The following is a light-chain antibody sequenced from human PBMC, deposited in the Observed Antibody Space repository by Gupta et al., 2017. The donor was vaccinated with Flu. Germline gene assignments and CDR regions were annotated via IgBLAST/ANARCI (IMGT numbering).Light chain of an antibody. J-gene: IGLJ1*01. V-gene: IGLV2-11*03. CDR3: GSYAGSRD. CDR1: RSDGGAYNY. Sequence: GQAVAISCTGTRSDGGAYNYVSWYQQHPGKHHKLMIYEGRNRPAGVPDRFSGSKSGNTASLTISGRQAEDEDDYYCGSYAGSRDFGTGTKVTVL. CDR2: EGR.